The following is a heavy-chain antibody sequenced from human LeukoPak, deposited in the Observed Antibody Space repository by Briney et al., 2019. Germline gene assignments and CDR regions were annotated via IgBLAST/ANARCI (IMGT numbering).Heavy chain of an antibody. D-gene: IGHD5-18*01. Sequence: GGSLRLSCAASGFTVSSNYMSWVRQAPGKGLEWVSVIYSGGSTYYADSVKGRFTISRDNSKNTLYLQMNSLGAEDTAVYYCARGIQLHYYFDYWGQGTLVTVSS. CDR1: GFTVSSNY. V-gene: IGHV3-53*01. J-gene: IGHJ4*02. CDR3: ARGIQLHYYFDY. CDR2: IYSGGST.